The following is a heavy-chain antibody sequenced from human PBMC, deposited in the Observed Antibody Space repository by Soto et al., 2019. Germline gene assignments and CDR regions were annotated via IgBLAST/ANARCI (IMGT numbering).Heavy chain of an antibody. D-gene: IGHD3-9*01. CDR3: ARDSYYDILTGYSRNAFDI. Sequence: ASVKVSCKTSGYTFTGHYMLWVRQAPGQGLEWMGWINPNSGGTNYAQKFQGRVTLTRDTSINTAYLDLSRLRSDDTAVYYCARDSYYDILTGYSRNAFDIWGQGTMVTVSS. CDR2: INPNSGGT. CDR1: GYTFTGHY. J-gene: IGHJ3*02. V-gene: IGHV1-2*02.